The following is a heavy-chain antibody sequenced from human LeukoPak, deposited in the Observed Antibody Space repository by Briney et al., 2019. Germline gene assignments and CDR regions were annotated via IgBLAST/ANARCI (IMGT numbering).Heavy chain of an antibody. V-gene: IGHV4-34*01. J-gene: IGHJ4*02. Sequence: SETLSPICAFYGGSFSGYYWSWIRQPPGKGLEWIGEINHSGSTNCNPSLKSQVTISVDTSKNQFSLKLSSVTAADTAVYYCAALRERRIVVVPAATPPGGQGTLVTVSS. CDR3: AALRERRIVVVPAATPP. D-gene: IGHD2-2*01. CDR1: GGSFSGYY. CDR2: INHSGST.